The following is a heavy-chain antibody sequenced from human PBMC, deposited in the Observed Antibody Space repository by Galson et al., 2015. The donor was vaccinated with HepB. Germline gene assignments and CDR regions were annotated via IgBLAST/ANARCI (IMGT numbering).Heavy chain of an antibody. CDR1: GFTVSSNY. CDR3: ARDHSEGRYFDWLSNYYYGMDV. CDR2: IYSGGST. Sequence: SLRLSCAASGFTVSSNYMSWVRQAPGKGLEWVSVIYSGGSTYYADSVKGRFTISRDNSKNTLYLQMNSLRAEDTAVYYCARDHSEGRYFDWLSNYYYGMDVWGQGTTVTVSS. J-gene: IGHJ6*02. D-gene: IGHD3-9*01. V-gene: IGHV3-66*02.